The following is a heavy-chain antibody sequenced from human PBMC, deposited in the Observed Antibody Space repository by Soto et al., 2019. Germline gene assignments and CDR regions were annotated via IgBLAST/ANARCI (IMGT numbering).Heavy chain of an antibody. Sequence: QVQLVQSGAEVKKPGSSVKVSCKASGGTFSSYAISRVRQAPGQGLEWMGGIIPIFGTANYAQKFQGRVTITAAESTSTAYMELSSMRTEDTAVYYCASGGEVAVRGAGAFNIWGQGTMVTVSS. CDR3: ASGGEVAVRGAGAFNI. V-gene: IGHV1-69*01. CDR2: IIPIFGTA. J-gene: IGHJ3*02. CDR1: GGTFSSYA. D-gene: IGHD3-10*01.